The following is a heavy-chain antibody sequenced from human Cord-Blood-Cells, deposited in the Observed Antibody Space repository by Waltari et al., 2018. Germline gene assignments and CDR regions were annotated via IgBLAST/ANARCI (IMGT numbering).Heavy chain of an antibody. Sequence: QVQLQQWGAGLLKPSENLSLTRADHGGSFLGCYWSGTRRPPWKGLEWIGEINHSGSTNYNPSLKSRVTISVDTSKNQFSLKLSSVTAADTAVYYCASAMVRGVGHAFDIWGQGTMVTVSS. V-gene: IGHV4-34*01. D-gene: IGHD3-10*01. CDR2: INHSGST. CDR1: GGSFLGCY. J-gene: IGHJ3*02. CDR3: ASAMVRGVGHAFDI.